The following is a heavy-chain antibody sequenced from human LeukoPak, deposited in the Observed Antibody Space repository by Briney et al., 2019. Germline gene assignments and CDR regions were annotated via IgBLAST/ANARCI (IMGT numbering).Heavy chain of an antibody. CDR3: ARANSHYAMIDY. Sequence: AETLSLTCTVSSGSISSYYWSWIRQPPGKGLEWIGYIYYSGSTNYNPSLKSRVTISVDTSKNQFSLKLSSVTAADTAVYYCARANSHYAMIDYWGQGTLVTVSS. CDR2: IYYSGST. J-gene: IGHJ4*02. V-gene: IGHV4-59*01. D-gene: IGHD4-17*01. CDR1: SGSISSYY.